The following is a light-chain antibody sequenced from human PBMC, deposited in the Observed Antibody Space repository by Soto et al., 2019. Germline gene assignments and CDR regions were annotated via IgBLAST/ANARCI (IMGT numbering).Light chain of an antibody. CDR2: DVA. V-gene: IGLV2-8*01. CDR3: QSYDSNTVV. J-gene: IGLJ2*01. Sequence: QSVLTQPPSASGSPGQSVTISCTGTLSDVDGCNCVSWYQQHPGKAPKLMIYDVAKRPSGVPDRFSGSRSGTTASLTVSGLQAEDEADYYCQSYDSNTVVFGGGTKVTVL. CDR1: LSDVDGCNC.